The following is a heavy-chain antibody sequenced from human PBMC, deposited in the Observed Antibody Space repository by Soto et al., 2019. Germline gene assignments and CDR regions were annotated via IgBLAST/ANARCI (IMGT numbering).Heavy chain of an antibody. J-gene: IGHJ4*02. CDR3: ASTTDSGYDSLSFDY. V-gene: IGHV4-30-4*08. Sequence: SETLSLTCTVSGGSISSGDYYWSWIRQSPGKGLEWIGYITCRARTNYNPSLQSRVTMSVDTSKNQFSLKLSSVTAADTAVYYCASTTDSGYDSLSFDYWGQGTLVTVSS. D-gene: IGHD5-12*01. CDR1: GGSISSGDYY. CDR2: ITCRART.